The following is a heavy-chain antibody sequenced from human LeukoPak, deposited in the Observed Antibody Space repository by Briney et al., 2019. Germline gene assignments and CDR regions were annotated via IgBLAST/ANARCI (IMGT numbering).Heavy chain of an antibody. CDR1: GGSISSSSYY. CDR3: AREDSSSWYFRYFDY. CDR2: IYYSGST. Sequence: TTSETLSLTCTVSGGSISSSSYYWGWIRQPPGKGLEWIGYIYYSGSTYYNPSLKSRVTISVDTSKNQFSLKLSSVTAADTAVYYCAREDSSSWYFRYFDYWGQGTLVTVSS. V-gene: IGHV4-30-4*08. D-gene: IGHD6-13*01. J-gene: IGHJ4*02.